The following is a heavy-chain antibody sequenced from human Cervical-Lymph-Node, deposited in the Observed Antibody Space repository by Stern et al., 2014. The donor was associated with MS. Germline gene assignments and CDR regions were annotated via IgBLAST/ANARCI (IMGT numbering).Heavy chain of an antibody. J-gene: IGHJ4*02. CDR2: INPSGGST. CDR3: ASTTYCGGDCYSDY. V-gene: IGHV1-46*03. D-gene: IGHD2-21*02. Sequence: VQLVQSGAEVKTPGASVQVSCKASGYTFTSYYMHWVRQTPGQGLEWMGIINPSGGSTSYAQKFQGRVTMTRDTSTSTVYMELSSLRSEDTAVYYCASTTYCGGDCYSDYWGQGTLVTVSS. CDR1: GYTFTSYY.